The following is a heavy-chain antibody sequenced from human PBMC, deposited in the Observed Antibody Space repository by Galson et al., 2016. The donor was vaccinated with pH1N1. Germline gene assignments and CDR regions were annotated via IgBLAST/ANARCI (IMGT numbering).Heavy chain of an antibody. CDR1: GFTFEDFA. J-gene: IGHJ3*02. V-gene: IGHV3-9*01. D-gene: IGHD3-22*01. CDR2: ISWNRGAI. CDR3: VKDRAFYYDSSGYDYAFDI. Sequence: CAASGFTFEDFALHWVRQGPGKGLEWVSGISWNRGAIDYAESVKGRFTISRDNAKNSLYLQMDSLRAEDTALYYCVKDRAFYYDSSGYDYAFDIWGQGTMVTVSS.